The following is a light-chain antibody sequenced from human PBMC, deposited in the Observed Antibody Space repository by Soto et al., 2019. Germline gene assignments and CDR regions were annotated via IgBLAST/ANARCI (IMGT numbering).Light chain of an antibody. CDR1: QTVTRSY. V-gene: IGKV3-20*01. CDR3: HQDDGSTIK. Sequence: EIALTHSPGTLSLAQGQTATLSCRASQTVTRSYLAWYQHKPGQAPRLLISGISRRAPGIPDRFSGDGSGTDFTLTISRLEPEDYAVYYCHQDDGSTIKFGQGTRLEIK. J-gene: IGKJ5*01. CDR2: GIS.